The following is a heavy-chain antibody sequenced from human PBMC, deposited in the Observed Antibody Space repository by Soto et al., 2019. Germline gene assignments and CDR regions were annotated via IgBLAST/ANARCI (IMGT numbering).Heavy chain of an antibody. Sequence: SETLSLTCTVSGGSISSSSYYWGWIRQPPGKGLEWIGGIYYSGSTYYNPSLKSRVTISVDTSKNQFSLKLSSVTAADTAVYYCARRYSSSWYVNYWGQGTLVTVSS. CDR1: GGSISSSSYY. V-gene: IGHV4-39*01. J-gene: IGHJ4*02. D-gene: IGHD6-13*01. CDR3: ARRYSSSWYVNY. CDR2: IYYSGST.